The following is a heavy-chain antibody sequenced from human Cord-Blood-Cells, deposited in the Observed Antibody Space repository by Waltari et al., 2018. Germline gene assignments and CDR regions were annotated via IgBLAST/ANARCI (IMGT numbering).Heavy chain of an antibody. V-gene: IGHV3-30-3*01. Sequence: QVQLVESGGGVVQPGRSLRLSCAASGFTFGTSPMHGVRPAPGKGLEWVAVITYDGSNKYYADSVKGRFTISRDNSKNTLYLQMNSLRAEDTAVYYCARGGVTTLRMDVWGQGTTVTVSS. CDR1: GFTFGTSP. D-gene: IGHD4-17*01. CDR2: ITYDGSNK. CDR3: ARGGVTTLRMDV. J-gene: IGHJ6*02.